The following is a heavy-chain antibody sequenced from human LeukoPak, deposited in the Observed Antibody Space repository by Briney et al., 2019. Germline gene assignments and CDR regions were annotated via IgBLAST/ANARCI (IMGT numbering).Heavy chain of an antibody. CDR2: INLNTGDT. J-gene: IGHJ4*02. CDR1: GFTFIGYY. CDR3: ARDQPALDY. V-gene: IGHV1-2*02. Sequence: GASVKVSCKASGFTFIGYYMHWVRQAPGQGLEWTGWINLNTGDTDYAPKFQGRVTMTRDTSITTAYMELSRLRYDDTAVYYCARDQPALDYWGRGTLVTVSS.